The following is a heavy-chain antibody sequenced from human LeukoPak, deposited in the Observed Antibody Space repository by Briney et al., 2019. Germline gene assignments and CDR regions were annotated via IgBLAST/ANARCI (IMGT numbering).Heavy chain of an antibody. CDR3: ARFVNFDY. J-gene: IGHJ4*02. Sequence: SETLSLTCTVSGGSISSYYWSWIRQPPGKGLEWIGSIYHSGSTYYNPSLKSRVTISVDTSKNQFSLKLSSVTAADTAVYYCARFVNFDYWGQGTLVTVSS. CDR2: IYHSGST. CDR1: GGSISSYY. V-gene: IGHV4-59*08.